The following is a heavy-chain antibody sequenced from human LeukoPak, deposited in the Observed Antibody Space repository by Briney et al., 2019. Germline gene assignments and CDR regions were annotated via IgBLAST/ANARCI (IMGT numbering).Heavy chain of an antibody. V-gene: IGHV3-48*02. D-gene: IGHD3-22*01. CDR2: ISSSSSSTI. Sequence: PGGSLRLSCAASGFTFSSYSMNWVRQAPGKGLEWVSYISSSSSSTIYYADSVKGRFTISRDNAKNSLYLQMNSLRDEDTAVYYCARVLSGYTDNIIDYWGQGTLVTVSS. CDR1: GFTFSSYS. CDR3: ARVLSGYTDNIIDY. J-gene: IGHJ4*02.